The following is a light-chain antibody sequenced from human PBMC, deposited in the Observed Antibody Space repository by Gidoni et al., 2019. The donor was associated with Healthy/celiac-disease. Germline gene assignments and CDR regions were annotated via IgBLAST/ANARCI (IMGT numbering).Light chain of an antibody. V-gene: IGKV1-39*01. CDR1: QSISSY. Sequence: DIQMTQSPSSLSASVGDRVTITCRASQSISSYLNWYQPKPGKAPKLLIYAASSLQSGVPSRFSGSGSGTDFTLTISSLQPEDFATYYCQQSYSTLGPGTKVDIK. CDR3: QQSYST. J-gene: IGKJ3*01. CDR2: AAS.